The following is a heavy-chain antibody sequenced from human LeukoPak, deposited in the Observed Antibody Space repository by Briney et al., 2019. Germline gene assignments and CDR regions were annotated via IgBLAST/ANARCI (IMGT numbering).Heavy chain of an antibody. CDR1: GFTFSDYY. CDR3: ARGYYNFWSGYRAEYYFDY. J-gene: IGHJ4*02. Sequence: RGSLRLSCAASGFTFSDYYMSWIRQAPGKGLEWVSYISSSGSTIYYADSLKGRFTISRDNAKNSLYLQMNSLRAEDTAVYYCARGYYNFWSGYRAEYYFDYWGQGTLVTVSS. D-gene: IGHD3-3*01. CDR2: ISSSGSTI. V-gene: IGHV3-11*04.